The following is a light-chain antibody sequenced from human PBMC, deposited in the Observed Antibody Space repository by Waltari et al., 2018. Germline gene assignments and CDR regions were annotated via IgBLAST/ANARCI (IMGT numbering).Light chain of an antibody. Sequence: QSVLTQPPSASGTPGQRVTISCSGNGSNIGSKTVYWYQQFPGTAPKLLVHINNQRASWVPDRFSGSKYGTSASLAISVIQSEDEADYYCAAWDNSLNTWVFGGGTKLTVL. CDR3: AAWDNSLNTWV. V-gene: IGLV1-44*01. CDR1: GSNIGSKT. CDR2: INN. J-gene: IGLJ3*02.